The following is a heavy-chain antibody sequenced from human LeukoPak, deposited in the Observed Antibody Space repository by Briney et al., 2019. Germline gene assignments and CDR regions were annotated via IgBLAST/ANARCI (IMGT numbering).Heavy chain of an antibody. D-gene: IGHD4-17*01. J-gene: IGHJ4*02. Sequence: PGGSLRLSCAASNFVFSDYYMSWVRQAPGKGLQWVSYISSGGDSIYYADSVRGRFTISRDNAKNSLYLQMNSLRAEDTAVYYCARDSGDKRPFDYWGQGTLVTVSS. CDR2: ISSGGDSI. CDR1: NFVFSDYY. V-gene: IGHV3-11*01. CDR3: ARDSGDKRPFDY.